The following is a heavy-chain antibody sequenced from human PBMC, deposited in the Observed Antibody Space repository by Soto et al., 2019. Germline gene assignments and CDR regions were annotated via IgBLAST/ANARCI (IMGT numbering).Heavy chain of an antibody. CDR3: ARDIGALLWYNWIYYGMDV. CDR1: GFTFSSYA. J-gene: IGHJ6*02. D-gene: IGHD1-20*01. CDR2: ISGSGGST. V-gene: IGHV3-23*01. Sequence: GGSLRLSCAASGFTFSSYAMSWVRQAPGKGLEWVSAISGSGGSTYYADSVKGRFTISRDNSKNTLYLQMNSLRDEDTAVYYCARDIGALLWYNWIYYGMDVWGQGTTVTVSS.